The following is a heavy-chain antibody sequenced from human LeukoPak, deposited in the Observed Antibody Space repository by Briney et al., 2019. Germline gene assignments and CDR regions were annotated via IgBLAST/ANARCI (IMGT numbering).Heavy chain of an antibody. D-gene: IGHD5-18*01. CDR3: ARRPAHTAMNYYFDY. CDR1: GGSISTYY. J-gene: IGHJ4*02. Sequence: SETLSLTCTVSGGSISTYYWGWIRQPPGKGLEWIGSIYYSGSTNYNPSLKSRVTISVDTSKNQFSLKLSSVTAADTAVYYCARRPAHTAMNYYFDYWGQGTLVTVSS. V-gene: IGHV4-39*01. CDR2: IYYSGST.